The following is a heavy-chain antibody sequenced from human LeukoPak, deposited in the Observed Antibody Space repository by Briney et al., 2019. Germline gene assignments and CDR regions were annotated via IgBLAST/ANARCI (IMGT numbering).Heavy chain of an antibody. J-gene: IGHJ3*02. CDR1: GFTFDDYG. CDR2: INWNGGST. CDR3: ARVGLLRGDPFPSIDAFDI. Sequence: PGGSLRLSCAASGFTFDDYGMSWVRQAPGKGLECVSGINWNGGSTGYADSVKGRFTISRDNAKNSLYLQMNSLRAEDTALYYCARVGLLRGDPFPSIDAFDIWGQGTMVTVSS. V-gene: IGHV3-20*04. D-gene: IGHD3-10*01.